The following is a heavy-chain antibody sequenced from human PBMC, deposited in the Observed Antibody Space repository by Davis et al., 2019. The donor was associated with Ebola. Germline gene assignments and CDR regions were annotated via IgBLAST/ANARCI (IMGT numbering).Heavy chain of an antibody. V-gene: IGHV3-23*01. J-gene: IGHJ6*02. CDR3: AKEIVDTAMAFYYYGMDV. D-gene: IGHD5-18*01. Sequence: GESLKISCAASGFTFSSYAMSWVRHAPGKALAWVSAVSGSGGSTYYADSAEGRFNISRDNSKNTLYLQMNSLRAEDTAVYYCAKEIVDTAMAFYYYGMDVWGQGTTVTVSS. CDR1: GFTFSSYA. CDR2: VSGSGGST.